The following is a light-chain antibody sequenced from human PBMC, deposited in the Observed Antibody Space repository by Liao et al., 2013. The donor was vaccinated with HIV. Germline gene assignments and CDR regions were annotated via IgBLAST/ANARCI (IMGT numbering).Light chain of an antibody. CDR1: KLGDKY. J-gene: IGLJ2*01. Sequence: SYEVTQPPSVSVSPGQTATITCSGDKLGDKYACWFQQKPGQSPVMVIYQDIKRPSGIPERFSGSNSGNTATLTISGTQPTDEADYYCQAWDGNTAIFGGGTKLTVL. CDR3: QAWDGNTAI. CDR2: QDI. V-gene: IGLV3-1*01.